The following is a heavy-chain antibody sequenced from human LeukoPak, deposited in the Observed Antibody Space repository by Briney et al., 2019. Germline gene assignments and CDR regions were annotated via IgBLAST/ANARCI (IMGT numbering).Heavy chain of an antibody. J-gene: IGHJ6*03. Sequence: SVKVSCKASGGTFSSYAISWVRQAPGQGLEWMGGIIPIFGTANYAQKFQGRVTITADKSTSTAYMELSSLRSEDTAVYYCGRGARPPHYYYYMDVWGKGTTVTVSS. V-gene: IGHV1-69*06. CDR2: IIPIFGTA. CDR3: GRGARPPHYYYYMDV. CDR1: GGTFSSYA. D-gene: IGHD5-12*01.